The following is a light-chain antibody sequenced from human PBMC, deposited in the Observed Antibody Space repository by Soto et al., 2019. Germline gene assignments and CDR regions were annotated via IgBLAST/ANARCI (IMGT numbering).Light chain of an antibody. V-gene: IGLV2-14*03. CDR2: EVV. J-gene: IGLJ1*01. CDR1: TSDVGGYDY. Sequence: QSALTQPASVSGSPGQSITISCTGTTSDVGGYDYVSWYQQHPGKAPKLIIFEVVNRPSGVSNRFSGSKSGNTASLTISGRQNADEADYYCSSHTGSSTGDYVFGTGTKLTVL. CDR3: SSHTGSSTGDYV.